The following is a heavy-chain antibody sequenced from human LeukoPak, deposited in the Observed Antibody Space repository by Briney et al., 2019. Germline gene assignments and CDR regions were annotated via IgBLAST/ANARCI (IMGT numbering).Heavy chain of an antibody. CDR2: IYYSGST. CDR3: ARGAPDYFDY. V-gene: IGHV4-59*01. Sequence: SKTLSLTCTVSGGSISSYYWSWIRQPPGKGLEWIGYIYYSGSTNYNPSLKSRVTISVDTSKNQFSLKLSSVTAADTAVYYCARGAPDYFDYWGQGTLVTVSS. J-gene: IGHJ4*02. CDR1: GGSISSYY.